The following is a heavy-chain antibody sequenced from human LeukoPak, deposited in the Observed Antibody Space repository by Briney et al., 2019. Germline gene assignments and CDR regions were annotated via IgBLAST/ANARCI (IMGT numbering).Heavy chain of an antibody. CDR2: IIPILGRA. J-gene: IGHJ4*02. CDR3: ARVFSSSLPGDH. CDR1: GFTLIGHY. Sequence: ASVKVSCKASGFTLIGHYLYWVRQAPGQGLEWVGRIIPILGRANYAQKFQGRVTMTADRSTSTAYMELSRLRSEDTAVYSCARVFSSSLPGDHWGQGTLVPVSS. D-gene: IGHD6-13*01. V-gene: IGHV1-69*02.